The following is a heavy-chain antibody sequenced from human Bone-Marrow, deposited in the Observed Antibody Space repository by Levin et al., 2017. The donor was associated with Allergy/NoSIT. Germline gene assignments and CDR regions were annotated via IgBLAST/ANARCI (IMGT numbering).Heavy chain of an antibody. D-gene: IGHD6-13*01. J-gene: IGHJ4*02. V-gene: IGHV2-70*11. Sequence: QTLSLPCTFSGFSLSTSGTSVNWIRQPPGKALEWLGRIDWDDDKYYTTSLKTRLTISKDTSKNQVVLTMTNMDPVDTATYFCARGSLAAAGNPDYWGQGILVTVSS. CDR1: GFSLSTSGTS. CDR3: ARGSLAAAGNPDY. CDR2: IDWDDDK.